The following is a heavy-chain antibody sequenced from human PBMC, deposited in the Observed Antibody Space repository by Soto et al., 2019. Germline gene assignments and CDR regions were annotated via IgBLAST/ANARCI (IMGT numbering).Heavy chain of an antibody. CDR1: GFTFSSYS. J-gene: IGHJ4*02. D-gene: IGHD3-9*01. CDR2: ISSSSSYI. Sequence: RLSCAASGFTFSSYSMNWVRQAPGKGLEWVSSISSSSSYIYYADSVKGRFTISRDNAKNSLYLQMNSLRAEDTAVYYCACLTENLLTGQGGVAYWRQGTLVTVSS. V-gene: IGHV3-21*01. CDR3: ACLTENLLTGQGGVAY.